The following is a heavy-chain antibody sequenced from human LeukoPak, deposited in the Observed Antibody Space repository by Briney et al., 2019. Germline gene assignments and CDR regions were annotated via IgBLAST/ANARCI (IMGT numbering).Heavy chain of an antibody. J-gene: IGHJ4*02. Sequence: SETLSLTCAVYGGSFSGYYWSWIRQPPGKGLEWIGEINHSGSTNYNPSLKSRVTISVDTSKNQFSLKLSSVTAADTAVYYCARGGYCSSTSCYEVFDYWGQGTLVTVSS. CDR2: INHSGST. D-gene: IGHD2-2*01. V-gene: IGHV4-34*01. CDR1: GGSFSGYY. CDR3: ARGGYCSSTSCYEVFDY.